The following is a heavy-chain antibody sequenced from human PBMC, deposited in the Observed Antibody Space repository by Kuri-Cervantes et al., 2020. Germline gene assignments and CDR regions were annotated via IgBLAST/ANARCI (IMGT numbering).Heavy chain of an antibody. D-gene: IGHD6-13*01. J-gene: IGHJ4*02. CDR1: GFTFSSYD. Sequence: GESLKISCAASGFTFSSYDMHWVRQAPGKGLEWVAVISYDGSNKYYADSVKGRFTISRDNSKNTLYLQMNSLRAEDTAVYYCAKDGFIIAGAPSGRGQGTLVTVSS. CDR2: ISYDGSNK. CDR3: AKDGFIIAGAPSG. V-gene: IGHV3-30*18.